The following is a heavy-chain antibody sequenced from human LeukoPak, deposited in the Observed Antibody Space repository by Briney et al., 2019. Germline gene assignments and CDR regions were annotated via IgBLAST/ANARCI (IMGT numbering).Heavy chain of an antibody. Sequence: SETLSLTCTVSGGSISSYYWSWIRQPPGKGLEWIGYIYYSGSTNYNPSLKSRVTISVDTSKNQFSLKLSSVTAADTAVYYCARGSGVVPAAMSRYSGCDFKSRYNWFDPWGQGTLVTVSS. CDR2: IYYSGST. D-gene: IGHD2-2*01. V-gene: IGHV4-59*01. J-gene: IGHJ5*02. CDR3: ARGSGVVPAAMSRYSGCDFKSRYNWFDP. CDR1: GGSISSYY.